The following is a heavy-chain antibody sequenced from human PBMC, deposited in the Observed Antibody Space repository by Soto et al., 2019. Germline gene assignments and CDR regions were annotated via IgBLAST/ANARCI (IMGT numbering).Heavy chain of an antibody. Sequence: PSETLSLTCAVSGDSMSSSDYYWGWIRQPPGKGLEWIGSIYYSGSTYYNPSLKSRVTISVDTSKNQFSLKLSSVTAADTAVYYCARVGEYSSSWSYYFDYWGQGTLVTVSS. CDR2: IYYSGST. J-gene: IGHJ4*02. CDR3: ARVGEYSSSWSYYFDY. V-gene: IGHV4-39*01. D-gene: IGHD6-13*01. CDR1: GDSMSSSDYY.